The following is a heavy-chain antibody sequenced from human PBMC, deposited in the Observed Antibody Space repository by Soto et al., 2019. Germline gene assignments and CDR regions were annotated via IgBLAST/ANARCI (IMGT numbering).Heavy chain of an antibody. CDR3: ARDPPGYGMDV. V-gene: IGHV3-21*01. J-gene: IGHJ6*02. CDR2: ISSSSSYI. Sequence: GWSLRLSCAASGFTFSSYSMNWVRQAPGKGLEWVSSISSSSSYIYYADSVKGRFTISRDNAKNSLYLQMNSLRAEDTAVYYCARDPPGYGMDVWGQGTTVTVSS. CDR1: GFTFSSYS.